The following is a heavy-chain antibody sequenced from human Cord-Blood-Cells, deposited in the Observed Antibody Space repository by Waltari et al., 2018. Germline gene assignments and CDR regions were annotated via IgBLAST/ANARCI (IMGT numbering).Heavy chain of an antibody. CDR3: ARLGIGDAFDI. CDR1: GGTFSSYA. D-gene: IGHD7-27*01. V-gene: IGHV1-69*09. J-gene: IGHJ3*02. Sequence: QVQLVQSGAAVKKPGSSVKVSCKASGGTFSSYAISWVRQAPGQGLEWMGRIIPSLCIANYAQKYQVRVTITADKSTSTAYMELSRLRSEDTAVYYCARLGIGDAFDIWGQGTMVTVSS. CDR2: IIPSLCIA.